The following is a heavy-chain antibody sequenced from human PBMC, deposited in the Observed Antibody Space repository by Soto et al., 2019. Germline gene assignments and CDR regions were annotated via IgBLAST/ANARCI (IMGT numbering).Heavy chain of an antibody. V-gene: IGHV1-24*01. CDR3: ATPASPWVGHGYWYFHV. D-gene: IGHD7-27*01. CDR1: GNTLTELY. Sequence: VQLAQSGAEVKKPGASVKVSCKVSGNTLTELYIQWVRQAPGRGLEWMGGLDREGGERVNAQKFQGRVTVTEDTSTDTSFMELSSLRSEDTAVYYCATPASPWVGHGYWYFHVWGRGSLVTVS. CDR2: LDREGGER. J-gene: IGHJ2*01.